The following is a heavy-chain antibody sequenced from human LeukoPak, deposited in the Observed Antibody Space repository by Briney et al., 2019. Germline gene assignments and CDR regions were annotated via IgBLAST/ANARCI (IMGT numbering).Heavy chain of an antibody. CDR3: ARGEETYCSSTSCYYYYGMDV. D-gene: IGHD2-2*01. CDR2: INPNSGGT. Sequence: ASVKVSCKASGYTFTGYYMHWVQQAPGQGLEWMGWINPNSGGTNYAQKFQGWVTMTRDTSISTAYMELSRLRSDDTAVYYCARGEETYCSSTSCYYYYGMDVWGKGTTVTVSS. V-gene: IGHV1-2*04. CDR1: GYTFTGYY. J-gene: IGHJ6*04.